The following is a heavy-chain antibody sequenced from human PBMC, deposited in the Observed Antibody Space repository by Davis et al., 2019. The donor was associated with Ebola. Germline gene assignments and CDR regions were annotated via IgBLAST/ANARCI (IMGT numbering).Heavy chain of an antibody. CDR1: GFTFSSYG. V-gene: IGHV3-7*01. D-gene: IGHD1-26*01. J-gene: IGHJ4*02. CDR3: VGATTGQY. Sequence: GESLKISCAASGFTFSSYGMHWVRQAPGKGLEWVANIKQDGSEKYYVDSVKGRFTISRDNGKNSLYLQMNSLRAEDTAVYYCVGATTGQYWGQGTLVTVSS. CDR2: IKQDGSEK.